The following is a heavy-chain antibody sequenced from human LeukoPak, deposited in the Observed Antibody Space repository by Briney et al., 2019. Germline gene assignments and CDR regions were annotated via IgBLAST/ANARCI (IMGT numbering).Heavy chain of an antibody. CDR3: ARAPVTSCRGAYCYPFDY. Sequence: GGSLRLSCAASGFSLSSHAMSWVRQAPGKGLEWVSATSSSDAGTYYADSVRGRFTISRDNSKNTLYLQMNSLRAEDAAVYYCARAPVTSCRGAYCYPFDYWGQGTLVTVSS. CDR2: TSSSDAGT. CDR1: GFSLSSHA. J-gene: IGHJ4*02. D-gene: IGHD2-21*01. V-gene: IGHV3-23*01.